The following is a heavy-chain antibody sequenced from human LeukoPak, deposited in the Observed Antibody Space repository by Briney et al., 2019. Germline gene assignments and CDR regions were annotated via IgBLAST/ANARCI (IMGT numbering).Heavy chain of an antibody. D-gene: IGHD2-21*01. J-gene: IGHJ6*03. V-gene: IGHV4-4*07. CDR2: IYTSGST. CDR3: ARGAITPYYYYYMDV. CDR1: GGSISSYY. Sequence: PSETLSLTCTVSGGSISSYYWSWIRQPAGKGLEWIGRIYTSGSTNYNPSLKSRVTMSVDTSKNQFSLKLSSVTAADTAVYYCARGAITPYYYYYMDVWGNGTTVTVSS.